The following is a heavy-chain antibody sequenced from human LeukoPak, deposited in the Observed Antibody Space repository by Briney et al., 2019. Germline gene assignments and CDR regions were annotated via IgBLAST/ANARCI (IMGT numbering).Heavy chain of an antibody. CDR2: IYYSGRT. D-gene: IGHD2-21*02. CDR3: ARLLNNDNSGDPDTFDI. V-gene: IGHV4-59*01. J-gene: IGHJ3*02. Sequence: SETLSLTCTVSGGSISTNYWSWIRQPPGKRLEYIGYIYYSGRTNYNPSLKSRVTISADTSKNNLSLKLTSVTAAHTAVYYCARLLNNDNSGDPDTFDIWGQGTMVAVSS. CDR1: GGSISTNY.